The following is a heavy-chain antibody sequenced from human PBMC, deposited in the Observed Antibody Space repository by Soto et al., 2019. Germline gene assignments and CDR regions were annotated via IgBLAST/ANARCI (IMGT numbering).Heavy chain of an antibody. CDR1: SGSIRTYY. D-gene: IGHD4-17*01. Sequence: QVQLQESGPGLVKPSETLSLTCTVSSGSIRTYYWSWIRQPPGKGLEWIGYVYYSGYTNYNPSLKSRVTISVDTSKNQFSLKLTSVTAADTAVYYCARGLYGDYSWEASDIWGQGTMVTVSS. J-gene: IGHJ3*02. CDR2: VYYSGYT. V-gene: IGHV4-59*01. CDR3: ARGLYGDYSWEASDI.